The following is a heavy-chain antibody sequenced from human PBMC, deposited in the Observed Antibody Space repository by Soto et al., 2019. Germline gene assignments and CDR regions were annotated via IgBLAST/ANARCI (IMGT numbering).Heavy chain of an antibody. V-gene: IGHV3-66*01. Sequence: GGSLRLSCSTSGFTVRSNYISWVPQAPGKGPEWVSVTYSGGSTYYADSVKGRFTISRDNSKNTLYLQMNSLRAEDTAVYYCARAPSWTAGPFDYSCQGTLVTVFS. CDR1: GFTVRSNY. J-gene: IGHJ4*02. CDR2: TYSGGST. D-gene: IGHD6-25*01. CDR3: ARAPSWTAGPFDY.